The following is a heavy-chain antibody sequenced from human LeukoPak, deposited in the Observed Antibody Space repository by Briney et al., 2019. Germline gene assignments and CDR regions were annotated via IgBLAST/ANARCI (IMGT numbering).Heavy chain of an antibody. CDR1: GFTFSNAW. CDR3: TTLRAGATIADDY. J-gene: IGHJ4*02. Sequence: GGSLRLSCAASGFTFSNAWMSWVRQAPGKGLEWVGRIKSKTDGGTTDYAAPVKGRFTISRDDSKNTLYLQMNSLKTEDTAVYYCTTLRAGATIADDYWGQGTLVTVSS. V-gene: IGHV3-15*01. CDR2: IKSKTDGGTT. D-gene: IGHD1-26*01.